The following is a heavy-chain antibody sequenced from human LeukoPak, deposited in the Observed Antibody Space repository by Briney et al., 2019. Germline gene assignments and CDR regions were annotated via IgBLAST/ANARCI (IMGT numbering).Heavy chain of an antibody. CDR1: GYTFTSYA. V-gene: IGHV1-18*01. CDR2: ISAYNGYT. CDR3: ARMWELRPFDY. Sequence: GASVKVSCKASGYTFTSYAFSWVRQAPEQGLEWMGWISAYNGYTNYAQSLQGRVTMTTDASTTTAYMELRSLRSDDTAVYYCARMWELRPFDYWGQGTLVTVSS. J-gene: IGHJ4*02. D-gene: IGHD1-26*01.